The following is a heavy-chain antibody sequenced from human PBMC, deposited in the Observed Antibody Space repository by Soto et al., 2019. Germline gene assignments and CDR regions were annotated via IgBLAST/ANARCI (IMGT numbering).Heavy chain of an antibody. D-gene: IGHD3-9*01. V-gene: IGHV2-5*02. Sequence: QITLKESGPTLVKPTQTLTLTCTFSGFSLSTTEVGVAWIRQPPGKALEWLALIYWDDDKRYSPSLKSRLTITKDTSKHQVVLTMTNMDPVXTATXXXXXXXDWYYFDHWGQGTLVTVSS. CDR1: GFSLSTTEVG. J-gene: IGHJ4*02. CDR2: IYWDDDK. CDR3: XXXXDWYYFDH.